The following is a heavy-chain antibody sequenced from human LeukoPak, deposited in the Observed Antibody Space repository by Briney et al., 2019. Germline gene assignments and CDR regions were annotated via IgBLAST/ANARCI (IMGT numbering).Heavy chain of an antibody. Sequence: SETLSLTCPVYGGSFSGYYSSWIRQPPGKGLEWIGEINHSGSTNYNPSLKSRVTISVDTSKNQFSLKLSSVTAADTAVYCCAREGSSGTDCWGQGTLVTVSS. J-gene: IGHJ4*02. CDR1: GGSFSGYY. V-gene: IGHV4-34*01. D-gene: IGHD3-22*01. CDR3: AREGSSGTDC. CDR2: INHSGST.